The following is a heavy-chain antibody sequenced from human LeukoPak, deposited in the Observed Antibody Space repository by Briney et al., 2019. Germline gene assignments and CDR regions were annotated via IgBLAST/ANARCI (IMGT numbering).Heavy chain of an antibody. CDR1: GGSVSRGSYY. J-gene: IGHJ5*02. D-gene: IGHD2-15*01. CDR2: IYYSGST. CDR3: ARDPRSSGYCSGGSCSDWFDP. Sequence: SETLSLTCTVSGGSVSRGSYYWIWIRQPPGKALKWIGYIYYSGSTNYNPSLKSRVTISVDTSKYQFSLKLSSVTAADTAVYYCARDPRSSGYCSGGSCSDWFDPWGQGTLVTVSS. V-gene: IGHV4-61*01.